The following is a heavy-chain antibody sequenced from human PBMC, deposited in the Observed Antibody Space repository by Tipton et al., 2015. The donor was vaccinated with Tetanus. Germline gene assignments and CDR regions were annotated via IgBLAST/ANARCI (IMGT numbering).Heavy chain of an antibody. Sequence: GSLRLSCAASGFTFNRYGINWVRQAPGKGLVWVSSISGSGDTTYYADSVRGRFTISRDNGKNLLYLEMNSLRVEDTAVYYCARDPHTIRTGNHRGFDYWGQGTLVTVSS. CDR3: ARDPHTIRTGNHRGFDY. D-gene: IGHD3-10*01. CDR2: ISGSGDTT. CDR1: GFTFNRYG. V-gene: IGHV3-21*04. J-gene: IGHJ4*02.